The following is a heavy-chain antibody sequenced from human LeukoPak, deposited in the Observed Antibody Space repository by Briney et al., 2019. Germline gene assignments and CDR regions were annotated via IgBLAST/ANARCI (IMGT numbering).Heavy chain of an antibody. CDR2: ISSDSKYI. Sequence: GGSLRLSCAAAGFSFSGYSINWVRQVPGKGLEWVSSISSDSKYIYYAGSMKGRFTASRDNARNSLYLQMNSLGAEDTAVYYCARGHSGSYQRNDAFDIWGQGTMVTVSS. J-gene: IGHJ3*02. CDR3: ARGHSGSYQRNDAFDI. V-gene: IGHV3-21*01. D-gene: IGHD1-26*01. CDR1: GFSFSGYS.